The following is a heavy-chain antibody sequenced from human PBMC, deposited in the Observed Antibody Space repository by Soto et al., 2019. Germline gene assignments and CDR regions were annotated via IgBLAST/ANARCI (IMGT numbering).Heavy chain of an antibody. Sequence: GASVKVSCKASGYTFTSYYMHWVRQAPGQGLEWMGIINPSCGSTSYAQKVQGRVTMTRDTSTSTVYMERSSLRSEDTAVYYCARVPYSSSSGYYYYYGMDVWGQGTTVTVSS. CDR1: GYTFTSYY. J-gene: IGHJ6*02. V-gene: IGHV1-46*01. CDR3: ARVPYSSSSGYYYYYGMDV. D-gene: IGHD6-6*01. CDR2: INPSCGST.